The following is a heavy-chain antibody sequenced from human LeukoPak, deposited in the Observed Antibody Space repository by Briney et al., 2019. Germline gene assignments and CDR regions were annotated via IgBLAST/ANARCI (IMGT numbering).Heavy chain of an antibody. Sequence: ASVKVSCKASGYTFTGYYMHWVRQAPGQGLEWMGWINPNSGGTNYAQKFQGGVTMTRDTSISTAYMELSRLRSDDTAVYYCARPPGYYYYYMDVWGKGTTVTVSS. V-gene: IGHV1-2*02. J-gene: IGHJ6*03. CDR1: GYTFTGYY. CDR3: ARPPGYYYYYMDV. CDR2: INPNSGGT.